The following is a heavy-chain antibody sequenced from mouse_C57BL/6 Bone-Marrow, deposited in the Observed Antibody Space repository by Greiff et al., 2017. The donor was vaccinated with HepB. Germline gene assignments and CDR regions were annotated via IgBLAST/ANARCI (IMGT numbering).Heavy chain of an antibody. V-gene: IGHV14-2*01. CDR2: IDPEDGET. D-gene: IGHD1-1*01. Sequence: VQLKESGAELVKPGASVKLSCTASGFNIKDYYMHWVKQRTEQGLEWIGRIDPEDGETKYAPKFQGKATITADTSSNTADLQLSSLTSEDTAVYYCARKYYYGSYYAMDHWGQGTSVTVSS. CDR1: GFNIKDYY. J-gene: IGHJ4*01. CDR3: ARKYYYGSYYAMDH.